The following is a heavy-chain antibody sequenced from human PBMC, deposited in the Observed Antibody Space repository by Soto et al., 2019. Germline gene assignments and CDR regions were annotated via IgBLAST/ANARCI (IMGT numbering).Heavy chain of an antibody. V-gene: IGHV3-15*01. CDR3: TTIIAAVSYYYYMDV. J-gene: IGHJ6*03. Sequence: EVQLVESGGGLVQPGGSLRLSCAASGFTFSNAWMSWVRQAPGKGLEWVGRIKSKTDGGTTDYAAPVKGRFTISRDDSKNTLYLQMNSLKTEDTAVYYCTTIIAAVSYYYYMDVWGKGTTVTVSS. CDR2: IKSKTDGGTT. D-gene: IGHD6-13*01. CDR1: GFTFSNAW.